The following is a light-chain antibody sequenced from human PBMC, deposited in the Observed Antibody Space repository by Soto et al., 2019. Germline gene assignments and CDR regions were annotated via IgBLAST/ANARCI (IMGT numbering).Light chain of an antibody. V-gene: IGKV3-15*01. CDR1: QSVSSN. CDR2: DAS. CDR3: QQFNNWPRT. J-gene: IGKJ1*01. Sequence: EIVMTQSPATLSVSPGERVTLSCRASQSVSSNVAWYQQKPGQAPRLLIYDASTRATAIPARFSGGGSGTEFTLTISSLXSEDFAFYYCQQFNNWPRTFGQGTKVEIX.